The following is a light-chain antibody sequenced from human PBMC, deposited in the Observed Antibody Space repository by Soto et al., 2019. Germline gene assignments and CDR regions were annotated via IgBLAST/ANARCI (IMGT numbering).Light chain of an antibody. V-gene: IGKV3-15*01. CDR1: QSVSSN. CDR2: GAS. J-gene: IGKJ2*01. Sequence: EIVMTQSPATLSVSPGERATLSCRASQSVSSNLGWYQQKSGQAPRLLIYGASTRATDIPARFSGSGSGTEFTLSISSLQSEDFAVYYCQQYDNWPYTFGQGTKVDIK. CDR3: QQYDNWPYT.